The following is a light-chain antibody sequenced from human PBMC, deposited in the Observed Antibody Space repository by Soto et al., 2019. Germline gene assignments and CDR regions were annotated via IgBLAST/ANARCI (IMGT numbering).Light chain of an antibody. Sequence: AIRMTESPSSFSASTGDRVTITCRASHGISSYLAWYQQKPGKAPKLLIYAASTLQSGVPSRFSGSGPGKDFTLTISCLQSEDFATYYCQQYYSYPCTFGQGTKV. V-gene: IGKV1-8*01. J-gene: IGKJ1*01. CDR3: QQYYSYPCT. CDR2: AAS. CDR1: HGISSY.